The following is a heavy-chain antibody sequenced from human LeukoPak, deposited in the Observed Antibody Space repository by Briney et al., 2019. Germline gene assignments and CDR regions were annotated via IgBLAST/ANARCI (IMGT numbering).Heavy chain of an antibody. CDR1: GYTFTSYA. J-gene: IGHJ4*02. CDR2: INAGNGNT. Sequence: ASVKVSCKASGYTFTSYAMHRVRQAPGQRLEWMGWINAGNGNTKYSQKFQGRVTITRDTSASTAYMELSSLRSEDTAVYYCARESSWLKWLGYWGQGTLVTVSS. D-gene: IGHD6-13*01. CDR3: ARESSWLKWLGY. V-gene: IGHV1-3*01.